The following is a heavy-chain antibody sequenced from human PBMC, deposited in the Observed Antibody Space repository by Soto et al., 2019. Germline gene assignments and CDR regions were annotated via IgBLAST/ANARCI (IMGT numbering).Heavy chain of an antibody. Sequence: PGESLKISCKGSGYSFTSCWIGWVRQMPGKGLEWMGIIYPGDSDTSYSPSFQCHVTISADKSISTASLQWRSLKASDTAMYYRASLLRKAARLHYFDYWGQGTLVTVSS. D-gene: IGHD6-6*01. J-gene: IGHJ4*02. CDR3: ASLLRKAARLHYFDY. CDR2: IYPGDSDT. CDR1: GYSFTSCW. V-gene: IGHV5-51*01.